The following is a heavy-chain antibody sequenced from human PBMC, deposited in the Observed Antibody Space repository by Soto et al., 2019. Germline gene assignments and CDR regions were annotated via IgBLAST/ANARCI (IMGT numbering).Heavy chain of an antibody. J-gene: IGHJ6*02. V-gene: IGHV1-69*18. Sequence: QVQLVQSGAEVKKPGSSVTVSCKASGGTFSSYAISWVRQAPGQGLEWMGRIIPFIGTANYAQKFQGRVTITADEFTSTAYMELTSLRSEDTAVYYCARVVMTTVPASYYYGMDVCGQGTTVTVSS. CDR2: IIPFIGTA. CDR3: ARVVMTTVPASYYYGMDV. CDR1: GGTFSSYA. D-gene: IGHD4-4*01.